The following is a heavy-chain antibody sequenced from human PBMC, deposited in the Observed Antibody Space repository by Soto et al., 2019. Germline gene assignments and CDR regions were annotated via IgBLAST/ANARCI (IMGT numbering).Heavy chain of an antibody. CDR3: ARVVARSTWFGELTQNNNYYYYYYMDV. J-gene: IGHJ6*03. Sequence: GGSLRLSCAASGFTFSSYGMHWVRQAPGKGLEWVAVIWYDGSNKYYADSVKGRFTISRDNSKNTLYLQMNSLRAEDTAVYYCARVVARSTWFGELTQNNNYYYYYYMDVWGKGTTVTVSS. CDR1: GFTFSSYG. D-gene: IGHD3-10*01. V-gene: IGHV3-33*01. CDR2: IWYDGSNK.